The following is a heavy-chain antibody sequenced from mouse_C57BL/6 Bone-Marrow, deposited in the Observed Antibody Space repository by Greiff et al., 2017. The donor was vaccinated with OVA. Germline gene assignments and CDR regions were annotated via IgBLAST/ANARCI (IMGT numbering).Heavy chain of an antibody. V-gene: IGHV1-31*01. CDR2: IYPYNGVS. Sequence: EVQGVESGPELVKPGASVKISCKASGYSFTGYYMHWVKQSHGHILAWIGYIYPYNGVSSYHQKFKGKATLTVDKSESTAYMALRSLTSEDAAVDYCARGTGFDYWGQGTTLTVSS. CDR1: GYSFTGYY. J-gene: IGHJ2*01. CDR3: ARGTGFDY. D-gene: IGHD3-3*01.